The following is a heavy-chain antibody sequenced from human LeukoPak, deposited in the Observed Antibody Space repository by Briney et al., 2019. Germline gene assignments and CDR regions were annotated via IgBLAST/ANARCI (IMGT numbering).Heavy chain of an antibody. Sequence: SETLSLTCTVSGGSISSYYWSWIRQPPGKGLEWIGYIYYSGSTKYKPSLKSRVTISVDTSKNQFSLKLSSVTAADTAVYYCARGRFLDAFDIWGQGAMVTASS. CDR2: IYYSGST. V-gene: IGHV4-59*01. CDR3: ARGRFLDAFDI. D-gene: IGHD3-3*01. CDR1: GGSISSYY. J-gene: IGHJ3*02.